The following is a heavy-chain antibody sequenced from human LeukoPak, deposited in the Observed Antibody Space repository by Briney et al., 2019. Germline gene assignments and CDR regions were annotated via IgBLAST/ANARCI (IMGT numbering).Heavy chain of an antibody. D-gene: IGHD6-13*01. CDR3: AKGRGDSSSWYEAEYFQH. CDR2: ISGSGGST. J-gene: IGHJ1*01. V-gene: IGHV3-23*01. CDR1: GFTFSSYA. Sequence: PGGSLRLSCAASGFTFSSYAMSWVRQAPGKGLEWVSAISGSGGSTYYADSVKGRFTISRDNSKNTLYLQMNSLRAEDTAVYYCAKGRGDSSSWYEAEYFQHWGQGTLVTVSS.